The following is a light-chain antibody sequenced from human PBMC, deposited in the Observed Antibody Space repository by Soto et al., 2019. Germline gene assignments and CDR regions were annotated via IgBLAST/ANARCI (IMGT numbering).Light chain of an antibody. Sequence: EIVMTQSPATLSVSPGERVTLSCRASQSVGSNLAWYQQKPGQAPRLLIYSASTRATGIPARFSGSGSGTEFTLTISSLQSEDFAVYYCQQHNNWPPMTFGPGTKVDIK. CDR1: QSVGSN. J-gene: IGKJ3*01. CDR2: SAS. CDR3: QQHNNWPPMT. V-gene: IGKV3-15*01.